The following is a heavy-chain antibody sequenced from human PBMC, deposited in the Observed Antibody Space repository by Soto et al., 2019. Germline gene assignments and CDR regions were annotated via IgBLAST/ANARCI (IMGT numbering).Heavy chain of an antibody. CDR3: ARDPGYSGYRDY. CDR2: ISSSSSYI. Sequence: GGSLRLSCAASGFTFSTYSMNWVRQAPGKGLEWVSFISSSSSYIYYSDSVKGRFTISRDNAKNSLYLQMNSLRAEDTAVYYCARDPGYSGYRDYWGQGTLVTVSS. CDR1: GFTFSTYS. V-gene: IGHV3-21*01. J-gene: IGHJ4*02. D-gene: IGHD5-12*01.